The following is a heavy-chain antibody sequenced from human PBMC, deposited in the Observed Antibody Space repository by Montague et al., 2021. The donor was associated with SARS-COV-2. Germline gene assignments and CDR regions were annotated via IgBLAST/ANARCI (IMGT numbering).Heavy chain of an antibody. CDR2: ISSSSSYI. CDR1: GFTFSSYS. J-gene: IGHJ4*02. D-gene: IGHD3-22*01. V-gene: IGHV3-21*01. Sequence: SLRLSCAASGFTFSSYSTNWVRQAPGKGLEWVSSISSSSSYIYYADSVKGRFTISRDNAKNSLYLQMNSLRAEDTAVYYCARGATYYYDSSGYVFDYWGQGTLVTVSS. CDR3: ARGATYYYDSSGYVFDY.